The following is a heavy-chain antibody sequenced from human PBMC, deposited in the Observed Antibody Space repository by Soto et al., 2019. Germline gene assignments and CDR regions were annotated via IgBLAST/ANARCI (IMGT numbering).Heavy chain of an antibody. CDR3: ARRQLRDYIRWSFDP. CDR2: IYYSGST. D-gene: IGHD3-16*01. CDR1: GGYISSYY. Sequence: SETLSLTCPVSGGYISSYYWSLIRPPPGKGLEWIGYIYYSGSTNYNPSLKSRVTISVDTSSNTVYMELTRLTSDDTAIYYCARRQLRDYIRWSFDPWGQGNLVTVSS. J-gene: IGHJ5*02. V-gene: IGHV4-59*08.